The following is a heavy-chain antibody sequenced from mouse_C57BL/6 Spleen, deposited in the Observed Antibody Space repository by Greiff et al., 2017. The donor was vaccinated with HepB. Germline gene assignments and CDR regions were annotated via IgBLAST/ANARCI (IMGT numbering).Heavy chain of an antibody. J-gene: IGHJ4*01. CDR2: ISNLAYSI. CDR1: GFTFSDYG. D-gene: IGHD1-1*01. V-gene: IGHV5-15*01. CDR3: ARGGLGTTVVENYYAMDY. Sequence: EVHLVESGGGLVQPGGSLKLSCAASGFTFSDYGMAWVRQAPRKGPEWVAFISNLAYSIYYADTVTGRFTISLANAKNTLYLEMSSLRSEDTAMYYCARGGLGTTVVENYYAMDYWGQGTSVTVSS.